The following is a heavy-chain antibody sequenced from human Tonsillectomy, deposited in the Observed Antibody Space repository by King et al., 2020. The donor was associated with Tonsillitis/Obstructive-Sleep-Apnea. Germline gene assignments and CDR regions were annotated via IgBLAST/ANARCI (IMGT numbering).Heavy chain of an antibody. V-gene: IGHV4-34*01. CDR2: INHSGSN. Sequence: VQLQQWGAGLLKPSETLSLTCAVYGGSFSGYYWSWIRQPPGKGLEWIGEINHSGSNNYNPSLKSRVTISVDTSKNQCSLNLSSVTAADTAVYYCARSTMFGVVITPLYFDFWGQGTLVAVSS. J-gene: IGHJ4*02. CDR1: GGSFSGYY. CDR3: ARSTMFGVVITPLYFDF. D-gene: IGHD3-3*01.